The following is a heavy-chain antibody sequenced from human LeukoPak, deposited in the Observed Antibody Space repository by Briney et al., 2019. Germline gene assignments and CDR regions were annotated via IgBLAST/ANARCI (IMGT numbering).Heavy chain of an antibody. D-gene: IGHD3-10*01. J-gene: IGHJ4*02. CDR2: IRRDGSQI. CDR1: GFTYKNSH. CDR3: AKEEGSSGAYPH. Sequence: GVSLRLSCAASGFTYKNSHIHWVRQSPGKGQEGVAFIRRDGSQIHYADSVEGRFTISRDNSKNRLYLQMHSLRVEDSAVYYCAKEEGSSGAYPHWGQGTLLTVSS. V-gene: IGHV3-30*02.